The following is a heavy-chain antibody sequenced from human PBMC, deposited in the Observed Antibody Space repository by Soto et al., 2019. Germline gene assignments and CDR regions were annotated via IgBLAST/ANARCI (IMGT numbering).Heavy chain of an antibody. V-gene: IGHV1-69*13. CDR3: ARGAPETAMVKGPNWFDP. CDR2: IIPIFGTA. CDR1: GGTFSSYA. D-gene: IGHD5-18*01. J-gene: IGHJ5*02. Sequence: ASVKVSCKASGGTFSSYAISWVRQAPGQGLEWMGGIIPIFGTANYAQKFQGRVTITADESTSTAYMELSSLRSEDTAVYYCARGAPETAMVKGPNWFDPWGQGTLVTVSS.